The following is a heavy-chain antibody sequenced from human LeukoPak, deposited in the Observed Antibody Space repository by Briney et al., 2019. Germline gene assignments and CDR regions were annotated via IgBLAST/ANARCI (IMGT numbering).Heavy chain of an antibody. V-gene: IGHV4-59*01. CDR1: GGSISSYY. D-gene: IGHD1-26*01. CDR3: ARDVRSYYDWYFDL. Sequence: SETLSLTSTVSGGSISSYYWSWIRQPPGKGLEWIGDIYYSGSTNYNPSLKSRVTISVDTSKNQFSLKLSSVTAADTAVYYCARDVRSYYDWYFDLWGRGTLVTVSS. CDR2: IYYSGST. J-gene: IGHJ2*01.